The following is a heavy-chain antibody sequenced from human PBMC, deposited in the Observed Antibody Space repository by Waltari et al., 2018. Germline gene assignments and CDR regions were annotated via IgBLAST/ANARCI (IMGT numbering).Heavy chain of an antibody. Sequence: QVQLVQSGAEVKKPGASVKISCKTSEYTFTSPYIHWVRQAPGQGLEWMGISNPSGGSTIYAPKCQGRVTMTRDTSTSTVYMELSSLRSEDTALYYCALDTGALWMDVWGQGTTVTVSS. J-gene: IGHJ6*02. CDR3: ALDTGALWMDV. D-gene: IGHD2-21*01. CDR2: SNPSGGST. V-gene: IGHV1-46*01. CDR1: EYTFTSPY.